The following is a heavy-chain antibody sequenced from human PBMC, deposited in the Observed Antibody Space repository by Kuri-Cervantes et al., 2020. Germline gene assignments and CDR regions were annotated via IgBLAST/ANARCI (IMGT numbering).Heavy chain of an antibody. Sequence: GGSLRLSCAASGFTFSSYWMHWVRQAPGKGLVWVSRINSDGSSTSYADSVKGRFTISRDNAKNTLYLQMNSLRAEDTAVYYCARARYSGSSQYYFDYWGQGTLVTVSS. J-gene: IGHJ4*02. V-gene: IGHV3-74*01. CDR2: INSDGSST. CDR1: GFTFSSYW. CDR3: ARARYSGSSQYYFDY. D-gene: IGHD1-26*01.